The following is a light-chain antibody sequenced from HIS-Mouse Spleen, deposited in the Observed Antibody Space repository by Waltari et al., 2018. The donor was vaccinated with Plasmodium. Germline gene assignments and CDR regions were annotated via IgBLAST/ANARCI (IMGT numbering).Light chain of an antibody. CDR2: YAS. Sequence: EIVLTQSPYFQSLHPKENVTLTCRASQSIGSSLHWYQQKPDQSPKLLIKYASQSFSGVPSRFSGSGSGTDFTLTINSLEAEDAATYYCHQSSSLPWTFGQGTKVEIK. CDR3: HQSSSLPWT. J-gene: IGKJ1*01. CDR1: QSIGSS. V-gene: IGKV6-21*01.